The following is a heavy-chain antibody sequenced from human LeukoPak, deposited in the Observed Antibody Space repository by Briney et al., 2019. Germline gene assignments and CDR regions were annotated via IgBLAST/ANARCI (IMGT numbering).Heavy chain of an antibody. CDR3: ARDDPDVGTATHCYYYMDV. CDR1: GGTFSSYA. CDR2: IIPIFGTA. Sequence: SVKVSCKASGGTFSSYAISWVRQAPGQGLEWMGGIIPIFGTANYAQKFQGRVTITTDESTSTAYMELSSLRSEDTAVYYCARDDPDVGTATHCYYYMDVWGKGTTVTVSS. D-gene: IGHD5-18*01. V-gene: IGHV1-69*05. J-gene: IGHJ6*03.